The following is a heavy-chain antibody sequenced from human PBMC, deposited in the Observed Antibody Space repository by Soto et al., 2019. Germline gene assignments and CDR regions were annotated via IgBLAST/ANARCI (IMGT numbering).Heavy chain of an antibody. Sequence: QVQLVQSGAEVKKPGASVKVSCKASGYTFTSYYMHWVRQAPGQGLEWMGIINPSGGSTSYAQKFQGRVTMTRDTSTSTVYMELSSLRSEDTAVYYCATDQSGSYLVEYFQHWGQGTLVTVSS. CDR3: ATDQSGSYLVEYFQH. J-gene: IGHJ1*01. CDR1: GYTFTSYY. V-gene: IGHV1-46*01. CDR2: INPSGGST. D-gene: IGHD1-26*01.